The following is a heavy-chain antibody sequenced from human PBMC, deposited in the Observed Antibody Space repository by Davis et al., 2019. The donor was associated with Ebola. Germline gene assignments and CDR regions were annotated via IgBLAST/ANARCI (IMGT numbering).Heavy chain of an antibody. CDR1: GDSIKNTHW. Sequence: LRLSCAVSGDSIKNTHWWGWVRQSPGKELEWIGYIYSGGSAYYNPSLKSRVTISIATSKSQFSLNLRSVTAVDTAVYYCVRGNYYERSFDYWGQGTLVTVSS. CDR3: VRGNYYERSFDY. CDR2: IYSGGSA. V-gene: IGHV4-28*01. D-gene: IGHD1-26*01. J-gene: IGHJ4*01.